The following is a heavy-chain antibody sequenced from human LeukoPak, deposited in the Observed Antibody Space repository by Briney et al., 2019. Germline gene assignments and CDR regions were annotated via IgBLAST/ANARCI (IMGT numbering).Heavy chain of an antibody. D-gene: IGHD2-2*01. CDR2: ISYDGSNK. Sequence: GGSLRLSCAASGFTFSSYAMHWVRQAPGKGLEWVAVISYDGSNKYCADSVKGRFTISRDNSKNTLYLQMNSLRAEDTAVYYCARAPDDCSSTSCPFDYWGQGTLVTVSS. J-gene: IGHJ4*02. V-gene: IGHV3-30-3*01. CDR3: ARAPDDCSSTSCPFDY. CDR1: GFTFSSYA.